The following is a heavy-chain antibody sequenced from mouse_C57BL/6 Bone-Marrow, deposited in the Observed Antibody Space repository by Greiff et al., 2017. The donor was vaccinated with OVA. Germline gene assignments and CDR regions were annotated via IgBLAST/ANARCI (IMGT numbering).Heavy chain of an antibody. D-gene: IGHD1-1*01. V-gene: IGHV14-1*01. J-gene: IGHJ1*03. CDR2: IDPEDGDT. Sequence: VQLQQSGAELVRPGASVKLSCTASGFNIKDSYMHWVKQRPEQGLEGIGRIDPEDGDTEYAPKFQGKATMTADTSSNTAYLQLSSLTSEDTAVYYRIRDYYGSGWYFDVWGTGTTVTVSS. CDR3: IRDYYGSGWYFDV. CDR1: GFNIKDSY.